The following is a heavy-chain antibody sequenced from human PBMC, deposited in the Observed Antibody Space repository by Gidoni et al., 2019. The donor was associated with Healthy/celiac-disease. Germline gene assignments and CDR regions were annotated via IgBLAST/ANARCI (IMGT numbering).Heavy chain of an antibody. D-gene: IGHD2-2*01. V-gene: IGHV3-21*01. CDR3: ARADIVVVPAAKSGYYYYGMDV. CDR1: GFTFSSYS. J-gene: IGHJ6*02. CDR2: ISSSSSYI. Sequence: EVQLVESGGGLVKPGGSLRLSCAASGFTFSSYSMNWVRQAPGKGLEWVSSISSSSSYIYYADSVKGRFTISRDNAKNSLYLQMNSLRAEDTAVYYCARADIVVVPAAKSGYYYYGMDVWGQGTTVTVSS.